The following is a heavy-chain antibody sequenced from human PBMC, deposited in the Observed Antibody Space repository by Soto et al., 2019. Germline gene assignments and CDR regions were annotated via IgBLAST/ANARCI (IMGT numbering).Heavy chain of an antibody. J-gene: IGHJ4*01. CDR1: GDRVSSNADA. CDR2: TYFRTKWFN. CDR3: AREIMAPLGVFDP. D-gene: IGHD2-8*01. V-gene: IGHV6-1*01. Sequence: QIILLPCVISGDRVSSNADAWNWIRPSPSRGLEWLGRTYFRTKWFNNYAESVTSRITFNPGASKNQFSLQLNSVTPKNTAVYYCAREIMAPLGVFDPGGKGTLVTV.